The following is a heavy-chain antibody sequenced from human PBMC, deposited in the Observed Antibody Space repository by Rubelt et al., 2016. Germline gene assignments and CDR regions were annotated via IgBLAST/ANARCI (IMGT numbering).Heavy chain of an antibody. V-gene: IGHV3-66*02. CDR3: VRGEPVYGDPPFDY. D-gene: IGHD4-17*01. J-gene: IGHJ4*02. CDR1: GFTVSSNY. CDR2: IYTGGST. Sequence: SRGGLVQPGGSLRLSCAASGFTVSSNYMSWVRQAPGKGLEWVSVIYTGGSTYYADSVKGRFTISRDNSKNTLYLQMNSLRAEDTAVYYCVRGEPVYGDPPFDYWGQGTLVTVSS.